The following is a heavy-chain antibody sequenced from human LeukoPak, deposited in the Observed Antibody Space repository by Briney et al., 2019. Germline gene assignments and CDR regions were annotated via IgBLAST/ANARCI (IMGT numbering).Heavy chain of an antibody. Sequence: SVKVSCKASGGTFISYAISWVRQAPGQGLEWMGGIIPIFGTANYAQKFQGRVTITADEYTSTAYMELSSLRSEDTAVYYCARGDDSSGYWSYWGQGTLVTVSS. D-gene: IGHD3-22*01. J-gene: IGHJ4*02. V-gene: IGHV1-69*13. CDR2: IIPIFGTA. CDR3: ARGDDSSGYWSY. CDR1: GGTFISYA.